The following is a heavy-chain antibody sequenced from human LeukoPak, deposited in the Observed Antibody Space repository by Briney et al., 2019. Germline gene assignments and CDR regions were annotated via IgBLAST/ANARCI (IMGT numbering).Heavy chain of an antibody. V-gene: IGHV1-2*02. Sequence: ASVTVSCKASGYSFSGYYMYWVRQAPGQGLEWVGWIGPHGSGTSSVQKFQGGVTMTRDTSIDTVYMELSSLKSDDTAVYYCARGGALSGEPKRFDFWGQGTLVTVSS. CDR2: IGPHGSGT. CDR3: ARGGALSGEPKRFDF. CDR1: GYSFSGYY. J-gene: IGHJ4*02. D-gene: IGHD3-9*01.